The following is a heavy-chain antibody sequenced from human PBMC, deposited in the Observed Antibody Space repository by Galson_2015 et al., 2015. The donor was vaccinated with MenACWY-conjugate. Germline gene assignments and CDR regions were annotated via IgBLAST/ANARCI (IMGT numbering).Heavy chain of an antibody. CDR2: IKSQKGGGKT. CDR3: TTHKPDSWGGLLFHFYMDV. CDR1: ASTFSNAY. Sequence: SLRLSCAGSASTFSNAYMSWVRQAPGKGLEWVGRIKSQKGGGKTDYAAPVKGRFTISRDDSKNTLYLQMNSLKIEDTAVYYCTTHKPDSWGGLLFHFYMDVWGKGTTVTVSS. D-gene: IGHD2-21*01. J-gene: IGHJ6*03. V-gene: IGHV3-15*01.